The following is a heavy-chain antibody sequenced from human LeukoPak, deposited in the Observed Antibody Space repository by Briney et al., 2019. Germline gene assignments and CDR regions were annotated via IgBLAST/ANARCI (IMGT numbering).Heavy chain of an antibody. V-gene: IGHV3-23*01. J-gene: IGHJ4*02. Sequence: GGSLRLSCVASRFIFSDYAMSWVRQAPGKRLEWVSGTDGTGGGSYYADAVRGRFTISRDNSRNTLSLQMDSLRAEDTAVYYCAKDHESDGYPCLDHWGLGTLVTVSS. CDR1: RFIFSDYA. CDR3: AKDHESDGYPCLDH. D-gene: IGHD3-22*01. CDR2: TDGTGGGS.